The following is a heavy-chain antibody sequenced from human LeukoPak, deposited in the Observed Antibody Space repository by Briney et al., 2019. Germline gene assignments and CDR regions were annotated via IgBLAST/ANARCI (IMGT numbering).Heavy chain of an antibody. CDR3: AKDMGIYGSSDY. Sequence: PGGSLRLSCAASGFTFSSYAMSWARQAPGKGLEWVSAISGSGGSTYYADSVKGRFTISRDNSKNTLYLQMNSLRAEDTAVYYCAKDMGIYGSSDYWGQGTLVTVSS. CDR2: ISGSGGST. V-gene: IGHV3-23*01. CDR1: GFTFSSYA. J-gene: IGHJ4*02. D-gene: IGHD6-6*01.